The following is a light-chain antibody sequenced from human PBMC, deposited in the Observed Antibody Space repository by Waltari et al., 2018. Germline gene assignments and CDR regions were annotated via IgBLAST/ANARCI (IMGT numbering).Light chain of an antibody. Sequence: DIQMTQSPSSLSASVGDRVTITCRASQSISRFLNWYQQKPGKAPKLLISGASNLQSGVPPRFSGSGDGTDVTLTISSLQPEDFATYFCQQSYRTPFTFGPGTKVDIK. V-gene: IGKV1-39*01. CDR3: QQSYRTPFT. CDR2: GAS. J-gene: IGKJ3*01. CDR1: QSISRF.